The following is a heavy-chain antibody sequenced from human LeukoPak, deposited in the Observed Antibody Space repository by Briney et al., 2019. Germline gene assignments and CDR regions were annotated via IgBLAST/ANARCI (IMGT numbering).Heavy chain of an antibody. D-gene: IGHD3-3*01. CDR1: GASINSADYY. V-gene: IGHV4-31*02. CDR3: ARSMPGSYDFWSGYYTHYYGMDV. J-gene: IGHJ6*02. CDR2: INYSGST. Sequence: PSETLSLTCTVSGASINSADYYWSWIRRPPGKGLEWIGYINYSGSTYYNPSLKSRVTISVDTSKNQFSLKLSSVTAADTAVYYCARSMPGSYDFWSGYYTHYYGMDVWGQGTTVTVSS.